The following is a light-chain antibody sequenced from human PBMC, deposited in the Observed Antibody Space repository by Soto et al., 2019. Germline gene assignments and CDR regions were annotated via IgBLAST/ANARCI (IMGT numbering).Light chain of an antibody. CDR2: GAS. J-gene: IGKJ2*01. CDR3: QQYNNWPPYT. CDR1: QSVSSN. V-gene: IGKV3-15*01. Sequence: EIVMTQSPVTLSVSPGERATLSCRASQSVSSNLAWYQQKCGQAPRLLIYGASTRATGIPARFSGNGSGTEFTLTISSLQSEDFAIYYCQQYNNWPPYTFGQGTRV.